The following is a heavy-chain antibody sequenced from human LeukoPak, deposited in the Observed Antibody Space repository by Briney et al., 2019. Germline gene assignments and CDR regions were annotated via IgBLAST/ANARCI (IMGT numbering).Heavy chain of an antibody. V-gene: IGHV1-2*02. Sequence: ASVKVSCKASGHIFTDYYMHWVRQAPGQGLEWMGWTNPNSGGTKYAQKFQGRVIMTRDTSISTAYMDLSRLRSDDTAVYYCARTGELLVYDYWGQGTLVTVSS. CDR1: GHIFTDYY. CDR2: TNPNSGGT. CDR3: ARTGELLVYDY. D-gene: IGHD3-16*01. J-gene: IGHJ4*02.